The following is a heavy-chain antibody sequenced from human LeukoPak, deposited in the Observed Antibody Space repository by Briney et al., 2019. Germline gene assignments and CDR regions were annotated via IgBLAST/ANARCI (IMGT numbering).Heavy chain of an antibody. CDR1: GFTFSSYW. D-gene: IGHD6-13*01. J-gene: IGHJ4*02. CDR3: ARGGINSSPLWGIDY. CDR2: IKQDGSEK. Sequence: GGSLRLSCAASGFTFSSYWMSWVHQAPGKGLEWVANIKQDGSEKYYMDSVKGRFTISRDNAKNSLYLQMNSLRAEDTAVYYCARGGINSSPLWGIDYWGQGTLVTVSS. V-gene: IGHV3-7*01.